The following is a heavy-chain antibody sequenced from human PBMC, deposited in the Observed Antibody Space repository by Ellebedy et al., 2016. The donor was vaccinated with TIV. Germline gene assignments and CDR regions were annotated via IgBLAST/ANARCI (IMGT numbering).Heavy chain of an antibody. V-gene: IGHV4-59*01. CDR1: GGSISPYY. Sequence: MPSETLSLICTVSGGSISPYYWSWIRQPPGKGLEWIGCIYDSGSTNYHPSLKSRVTISLDTSKNQFSLKLSSVTAADTAVYYCARDPSDHTSGWDYYFDYWGQGALVTVSS. J-gene: IGHJ4*02. CDR2: IYDSGST. D-gene: IGHD6-19*01. CDR3: ARDPSDHTSGWDYYFDY.